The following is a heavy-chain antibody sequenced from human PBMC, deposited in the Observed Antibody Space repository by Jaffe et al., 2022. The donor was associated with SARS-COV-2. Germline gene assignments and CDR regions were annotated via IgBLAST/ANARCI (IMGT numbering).Heavy chain of an antibody. V-gene: IGHV3-23*01. CDR2: ISGSGGST. CDR1: GFTFSSYA. CDR3: AKEREVRGVTRSHSYYFDY. Sequence: EVQLLESGGGLVQPGGSLRLSCAASGFTFSSYAMSWVRQAPGKGLEWVSAISGSGGSTYYADSVKGRFTISRDNSKNTLYLQMNSLRAEDTAVYYCAKEREVRGVTRSHSYYFDYWGQGTLVTVSS. J-gene: IGHJ4*02. D-gene: IGHD3-10*01.